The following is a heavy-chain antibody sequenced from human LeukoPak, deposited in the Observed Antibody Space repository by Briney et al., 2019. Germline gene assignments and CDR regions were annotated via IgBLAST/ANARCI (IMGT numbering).Heavy chain of an antibody. V-gene: IGHV4-34*01. CDR3: ARGLDYYGSGSRFDY. J-gene: IGHJ4*02. CDR2: INHSGST. Sequence: SETLSLTCAVYGGSFSGYYWSWIRQPPGKGLEWIGEINHSGSTNYNPSLKSRVTISVDTSKNQFSLKLSSVTAADTAVYYCARGLDYYGSGSRFDYWGQGTLVTVSS. CDR1: GGSFSGYY. D-gene: IGHD3-10*01.